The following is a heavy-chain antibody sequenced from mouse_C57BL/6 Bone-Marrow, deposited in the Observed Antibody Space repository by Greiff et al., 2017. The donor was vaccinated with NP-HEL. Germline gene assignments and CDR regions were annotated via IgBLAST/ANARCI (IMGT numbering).Heavy chain of an antibody. Sequence: VQLQQSGAELARPGASVKLSCKASGYTFTSYGISWVKQRTGQGLEWIGEIYPRSGNTYYNEKFKGKATLTADKSSSTAYMELRSLTSEDSAVYFCARMGDGSSYDYAMDYWGQGTSVTVSS. D-gene: IGHD1-1*01. V-gene: IGHV1-81*01. CDR1: GYTFTSYG. CDR3: ARMGDGSSYDYAMDY. CDR2: IYPRSGNT. J-gene: IGHJ4*01.